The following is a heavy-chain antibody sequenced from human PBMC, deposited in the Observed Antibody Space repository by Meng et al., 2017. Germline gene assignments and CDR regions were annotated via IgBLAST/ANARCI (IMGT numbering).Heavy chain of an antibody. CDR2: MYTSGST. Sequence: VEAPGAARCSVKRSWASLLTVPGSGCAAIICGYFGRLIRQHPGKGLVWIVDMYTSGSTNYNPSQESSVTILLDTSKNQLSLELSSVTAADTTVYYCARDVTGHYYFDYWGQGTLVTVSS. J-gene: IGHJ4*02. CDR1: GCAAIICGYF. D-gene: IGHD2-21*02. V-gene: IGHV4-31*02. CDR3: ARDVTGHYYFDY.